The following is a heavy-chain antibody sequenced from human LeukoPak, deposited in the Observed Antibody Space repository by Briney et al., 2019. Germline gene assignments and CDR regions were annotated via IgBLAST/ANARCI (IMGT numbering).Heavy chain of an antibody. D-gene: IGHD6-19*01. CDR1: GFTFSSYA. V-gene: IGHV3-23*01. Sequence: PGGSLRLSCAASGFTFSSYAMSWVRQAPGKGLEWVSAISGSGGSTYYADSVKSRFTISRDNSKNTLYLQMNSLRAEDTAVYYCAKKRVPLYSSGWDFDYWGQGTLVTVSS. J-gene: IGHJ4*02. CDR2: ISGSGGST. CDR3: AKKRVPLYSSGWDFDY.